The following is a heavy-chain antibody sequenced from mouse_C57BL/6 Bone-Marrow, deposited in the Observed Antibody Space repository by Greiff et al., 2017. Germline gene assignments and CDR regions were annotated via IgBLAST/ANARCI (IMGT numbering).Heavy chain of an antibody. J-gene: IGHJ2*01. Sequence: VQLKQSGPVLVKPGASVKMSCKASGYTFTDYYMNWVKQSHGKSLEWIGVINPYNGGTSYNQKFKGKATLTVDKSSSTAYMELNSLTSEDSAVYYGARDYYGSSDYWGQGTTLTVSS. D-gene: IGHD1-1*01. CDR2: INPYNGGT. CDR1: GYTFTDYY. V-gene: IGHV1-19*01. CDR3: ARDYYGSSDY.